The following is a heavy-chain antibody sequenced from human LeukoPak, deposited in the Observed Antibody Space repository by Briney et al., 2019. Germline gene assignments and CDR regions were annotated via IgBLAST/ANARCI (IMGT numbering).Heavy chain of an antibody. CDR1: GFTFGDYS. J-gene: IGHJ4*02. CDR2: ISGSGGST. D-gene: IGHD3/OR15-3a*01. CDR3: AKDRGLVIPFDY. Sequence: GGSLRLSCTASGFTFGDYSMNWVRQAPGKGLEWVSAISGSGGSTYYADSVKGRFTISRDNSKNTLYLQMNSLRAEDTAVYYCAKDRGLVIPFDYWGQGTLVTVSS. V-gene: IGHV3-23*01.